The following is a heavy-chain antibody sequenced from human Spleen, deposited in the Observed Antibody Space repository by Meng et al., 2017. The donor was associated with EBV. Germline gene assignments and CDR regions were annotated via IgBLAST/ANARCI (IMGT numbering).Heavy chain of an antibody. D-gene: IGHD4/OR15-4a*01. Sequence: VQLVESWGGLVKPGGSLGSSCAASGFTFSNYSMNWVRQAPGKGLDWVSSISSSSDYIFYADSVRGRFTISRDNAKNSLYLQMNSLRAEDTAMYYCTRTSLKSWGQGTLVTVSS. CDR1: GFTFSNYS. V-gene: IGHV3-21*01. J-gene: IGHJ4*02. CDR2: ISSSSDYI. CDR3: TRTSLKS.